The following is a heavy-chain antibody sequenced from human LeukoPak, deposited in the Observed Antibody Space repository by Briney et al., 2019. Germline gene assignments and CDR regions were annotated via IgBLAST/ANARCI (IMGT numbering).Heavy chain of an antibody. CDR3: ARGLRREQQLLRAFDY. CDR2: MNPNSGNT. CDR1: GYTFTNYD. D-gene: IGHD6-13*01. J-gene: IGHJ4*02. Sequence: GASVRVSCKASGYTFTNYDINWVRPASGQGLEWMGWMNPNSGNTGSAQKFQGRVTMTSNTSISTAYMELSSLRSEDTAVYYCARGLRREQQLLRAFDYWGQGTPVTVSS. V-gene: IGHV1-8*01.